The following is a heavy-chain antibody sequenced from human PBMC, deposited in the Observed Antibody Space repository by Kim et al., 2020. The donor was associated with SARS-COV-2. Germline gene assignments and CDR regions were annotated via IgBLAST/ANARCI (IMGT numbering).Heavy chain of an antibody. Sequence: NPPLKSRITMSIDTSKNQFSLKLSSVTAADTAVYYCARAYSNYNYYYMDVWGKGTTVTVSS. J-gene: IGHJ6*03. V-gene: IGHV4-4*07. D-gene: IGHD2-15*01. CDR3: ARAYSNYNYYYMDV.